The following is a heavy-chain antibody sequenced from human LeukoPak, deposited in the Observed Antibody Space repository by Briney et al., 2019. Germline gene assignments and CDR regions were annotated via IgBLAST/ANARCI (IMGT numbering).Heavy chain of an antibody. CDR3: AKDSGDGYNSYYFDY. Sequence: GGSLRLSCAASGFSFSSYGMSWVRQAPGKGLEWVSGISGSGGSTYYADSVKGRFTISRDNSKNTLYLQMNSLRAEDTAVYYCAKDSGDGYNSYYFDYWGQGTLVTVSS. V-gene: IGHV3-23*01. D-gene: IGHD5-24*01. J-gene: IGHJ4*02. CDR1: GFSFSSYG. CDR2: ISGSGGST.